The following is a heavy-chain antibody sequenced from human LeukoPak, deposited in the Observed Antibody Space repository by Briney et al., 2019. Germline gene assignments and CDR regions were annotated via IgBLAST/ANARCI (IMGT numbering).Heavy chain of an antibody. J-gene: IGHJ3*02. CDR3: AGDRCGSTSCYPGTFDI. CDR2: IYYSGTT. Sequence: PSETLSLTCTVSGGSINSYYWSWIRQPPGKGLEWIGYIYYSGTTNYNPSLKSRVTISVDTSKNQFSLKLNSVTAADTAVYYCAGDRCGSTSCYPGTFDIWGQGTMVTVSS. V-gene: IGHV4-59*01. D-gene: IGHD2-2*01. CDR1: GGSINSYY.